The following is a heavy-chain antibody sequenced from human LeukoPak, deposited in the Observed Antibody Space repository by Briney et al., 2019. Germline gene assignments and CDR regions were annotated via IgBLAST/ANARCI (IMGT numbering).Heavy chain of an antibody. J-gene: IGHJ4*02. D-gene: IGHD2-21*01. CDR3: AREFRGATYDY. V-gene: IGHV1-69*06. Sequence: GASVKVSCKASGYTFTGYYMHWVRQAPGQGLEWMGGIIPIFGTANYAQKFQGRVTITADKSTSTAYMELSSLRSEDTAVYYCAREFRGATYDYWGQGTLVTVSS. CDR2: IIPIFGTA. CDR1: GYTFTGYY.